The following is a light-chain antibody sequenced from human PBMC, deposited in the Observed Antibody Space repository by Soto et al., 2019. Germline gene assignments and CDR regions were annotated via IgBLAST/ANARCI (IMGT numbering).Light chain of an antibody. V-gene: IGKV1-5*01. CDR1: RF. J-gene: IGKJ1*01. Sequence: DIQMTQSPSTLSASVGERVTITCRASRFLAWYQHQPGKAPKLLIYDASTLESGVPSRFSGTGSGTEFTFSITSLQPEDFGTYYCQQCYMGWTFGQGTKVDIK. CDR2: DAS. CDR3: QQCYMGWT.